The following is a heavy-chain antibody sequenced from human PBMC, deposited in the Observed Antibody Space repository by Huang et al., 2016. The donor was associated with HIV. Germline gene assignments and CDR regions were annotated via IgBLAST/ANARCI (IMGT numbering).Heavy chain of an antibody. Sequence: QVQLVESGGGVVQPGRSLRISCAASGFTFSLYGMHWVRQAPGKGREWVAVISYDGKTKYYAESVKGRFTISRENSKTTLYLQMNRLRVEDTALYYCAKGGSAAAVLDFWGQGTLVTVSS. D-gene: IGHD6-13*01. V-gene: IGHV3-30*18. CDR2: ISYDGKTK. CDR3: AKGGSAAAVLDF. J-gene: IGHJ4*02. CDR1: GFTFSLYG.